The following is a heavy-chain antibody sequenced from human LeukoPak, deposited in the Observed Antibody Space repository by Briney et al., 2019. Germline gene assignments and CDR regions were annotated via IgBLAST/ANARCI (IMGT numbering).Heavy chain of an antibody. V-gene: IGHV3-66*01. CDR2: IYSGGST. CDR1: GFTVSSNY. D-gene: IGHD6-13*01. J-gene: IGHJ6*03. Sequence: GGSLRLSCAASGFTVSSNYMSWVRQAPGKGLEWVSVIYSGGSTYYADSVKGRFTISRDNAKNSLYLQMNSLRAEDTAVYYCARAEHSSSWYYYYYMDVWGKGTTVTISS. CDR3: ARAEHSSSWYYYYYMDV.